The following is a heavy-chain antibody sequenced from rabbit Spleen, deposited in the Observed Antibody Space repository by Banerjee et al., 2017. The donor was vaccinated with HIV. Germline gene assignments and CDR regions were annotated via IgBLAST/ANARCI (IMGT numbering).Heavy chain of an antibody. J-gene: IGHJ4*01. Sequence: QQLVESGGGLVKPGASLTLTCKASGVYYSSGYDMSWVRQAPGKGLQWIACIYTGNSKTYYANWSKGRFTFSKTSSTTVTLQMTSLTVADTASYFCARAAGRGDYIDGVFNLWGPGTLVTFS. CDR2: IYTGNSKT. V-gene: IGHV1S40*01. D-gene: IGHD8-1*01. CDR1: GVYYSSGYD. CDR3: ARAAGRGDYIDGVFNL.